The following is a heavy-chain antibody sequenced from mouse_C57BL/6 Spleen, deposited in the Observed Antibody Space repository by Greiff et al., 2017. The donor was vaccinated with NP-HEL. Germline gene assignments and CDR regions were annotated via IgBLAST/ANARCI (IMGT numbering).Heavy chain of an antibody. V-gene: IGHV5-6*01. CDR3: ARQGRQLRSPFAY. CDR2: ISSGGSYT. D-gene: IGHD3-2*02. J-gene: IGHJ3*01. CDR1: GFTFSSYG. Sequence: EVKLMESGGDLVKPGGSLKLSCAASGFTFSSYGMSWVRQTPDKRLEWVATISSGGSYTYYPDSVKGRFTISRDNAKNTLYLQMSSLKSEDTAMYYCARQGRQLRSPFAYWGQGTLVTVSA.